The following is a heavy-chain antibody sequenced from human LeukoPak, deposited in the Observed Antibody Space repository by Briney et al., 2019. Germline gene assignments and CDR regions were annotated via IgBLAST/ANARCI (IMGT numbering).Heavy chain of an antibody. D-gene: IGHD1-26*01. CDR3: AKNGQSGFSFDP. J-gene: IGHJ5*02. Sequence: SETLSLTCTVSGGSISSSSYYWGWIRQPLGKGLEWIGEGGNSGGTKFNPSLKSRVTISADTSKNQFSLKLSSVTAAGTAVYYCAKNGQSGFSFDPWGQGTLVTVSS. CDR1: GGSISSSSYY. CDR2: GGNSGGT. V-gene: IGHV4-39*07.